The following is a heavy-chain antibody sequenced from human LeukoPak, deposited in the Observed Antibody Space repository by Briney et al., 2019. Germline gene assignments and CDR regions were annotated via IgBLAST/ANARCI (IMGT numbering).Heavy chain of an antibody. Sequence: GGSLRLSCAASGFTFNSYSMNWVRQAPGKGLEWVSYISSSSSTLYYAHSVKGRFTISRVNAKNSLYLQMNSLRDEDTAVYYCARETPDAFDIWGQGTMVTVS. CDR3: ARETPDAFDI. CDR1: GFTFNSYS. V-gene: IGHV3-48*02. CDR2: ISSSSSTL. J-gene: IGHJ3*02. D-gene: IGHD1-14*01.